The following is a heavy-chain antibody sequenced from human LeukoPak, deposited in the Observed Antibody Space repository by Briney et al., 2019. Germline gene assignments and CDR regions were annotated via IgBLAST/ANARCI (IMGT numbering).Heavy chain of an antibody. Sequence: PSETLSLTCTVSGGSISSGSYYWSWIRQPAGKGLEWIGRIYTSGSTNYNPSLKSRVTISVDTSKNQFSLKLSSVTAADTAVYYCARVAVAGTEYFDYWGQGTLVTVSS. CDR1: GGSISSGSYY. V-gene: IGHV4-61*02. CDR2: IYTSGST. J-gene: IGHJ4*02. D-gene: IGHD6-19*01. CDR3: ARVAVAGTEYFDY.